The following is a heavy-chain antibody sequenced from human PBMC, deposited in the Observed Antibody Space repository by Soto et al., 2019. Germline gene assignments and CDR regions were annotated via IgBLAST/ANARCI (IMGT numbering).Heavy chain of an antibody. V-gene: IGHV4-59*01. D-gene: IGHD1-20*01. CDR2: IYHTGSS. Sequence: SETLSLTCTVSDDSITNYYCSWIRQPPGKGLEWVGYIYHTGSSSYNPSLKSRVAMSMDTSKRQISLKLTSVTAADTAVYYCAREYMRWFDPWGQGTLVTVSS. CDR1: DDSITNYY. CDR3: AREYMRWFDP. J-gene: IGHJ5*02.